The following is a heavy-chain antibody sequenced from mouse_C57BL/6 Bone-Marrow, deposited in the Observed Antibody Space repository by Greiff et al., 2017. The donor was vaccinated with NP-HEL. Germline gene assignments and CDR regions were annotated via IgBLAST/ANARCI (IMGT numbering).Heavy chain of an antibody. Sequence: EVKLVESGGGLVQPGGSMKLSCVASGFTFSNYWMNWVRQSPEKGLEWVAQIRLKSDNYATDYAESVKGRFTISRDDSKSSVYLQMNNLRAEDTGSYYCTPITTTWDYWGQGTSVTVSS. CDR1: GFTFSNYW. J-gene: IGHJ4*01. CDR3: TPITTTWDY. V-gene: IGHV6-3*01. CDR2: IRLKSDNYAT. D-gene: IGHD1-2*01.